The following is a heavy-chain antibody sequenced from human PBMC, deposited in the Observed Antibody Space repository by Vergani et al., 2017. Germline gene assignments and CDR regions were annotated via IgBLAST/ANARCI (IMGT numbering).Heavy chain of an antibody. Sequence: EVQLLESGGDLVQPGGSLRLSCAASGFSFSSPAMSWVRQGHGQGLEWVSSIKNTGDSTHYADSVKGRFTISRDNSKNTLYLQMNSLRVEDTAVYYCGRGSDNYNWGQGTLVTVSS. J-gene: IGHJ4*02. CDR2: IKNTGDST. CDR3: GRGSDNYN. CDR1: GFSFSSPA. D-gene: IGHD5-24*01. V-gene: IGHV3-23*01.